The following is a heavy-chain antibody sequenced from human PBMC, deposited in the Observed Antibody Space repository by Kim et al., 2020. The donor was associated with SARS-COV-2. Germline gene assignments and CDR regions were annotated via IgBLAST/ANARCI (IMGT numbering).Heavy chain of an antibody. J-gene: IGHJ4*02. Sequence: SETLSLTCTVSGDSISSGCYWWGWIRQPPGKELEWVGSIYYSGSTYYSPSLKSRVTISVDTSKNQFSLKLNSVTAADTAVYYCARQIGGGKWTFDYLGQG. D-gene: IGHD2-21*01. V-gene: IGHV4-39*01. CDR1: GDSISSGCYW. CDR3: ARQIGGGKWTFDY. CDR2: IYYSGST.